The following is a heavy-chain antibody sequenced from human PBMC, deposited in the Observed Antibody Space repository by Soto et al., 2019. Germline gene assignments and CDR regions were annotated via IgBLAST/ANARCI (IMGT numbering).Heavy chain of an antibody. J-gene: IGHJ6*03. D-gene: IGHD5-12*01. CDR2: ISAYNGNT. CDR1: GYTFTSYG. CDR3: ARGFIGEKSGYDFAYYYYYYMDV. Sequence: QVQLVQSGAEVKKPGASVKVSCKASGYTFTSYGISWVRQAPGQGLEWMGWISAYNGNTNYAQKLQGRVTMTTDTSTSTAYMELRSLRSDDTAVYYCARGFIGEKSGYDFAYYYYYYMDVWRKGTTVTVSS. V-gene: IGHV1-18*01.